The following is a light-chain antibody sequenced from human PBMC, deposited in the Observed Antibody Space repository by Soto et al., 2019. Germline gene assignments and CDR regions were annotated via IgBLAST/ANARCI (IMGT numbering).Light chain of an antibody. CDR1: SSDVGSYNR. Sequence: QSVLTQPPSVSGSPGQSVTISCTGTSSDVGSYNRVSWYQQRPGTAPKLMIYEVSNRPSGVPDRFSGSKSGNTASLTISGLQAEDEADYYCSSFTSSSTVMFGGGTQLTVL. CDR2: EVS. V-gene: IGLV2-18*02. J-gene: IGLJ3*02. CDR3: SSFTSSSTVM.